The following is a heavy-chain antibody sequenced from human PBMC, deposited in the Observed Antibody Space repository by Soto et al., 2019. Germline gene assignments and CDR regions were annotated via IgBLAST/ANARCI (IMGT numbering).Heavy chain of an antibody. J-gene: IGHJ6*02. CDR2: IGTAGDP. D-gene: IGHD3-16*01. V-gene: IGHV3-13*05. CDR1: GFTFSSYD. CDR3: ARGHKSQMGRGMDV. Sequence: EVQLVESGGGLVQPGGSLRLSCAASGFTFSSYDMHWVRQATGKGLEWVSAIGTAGDPYYPGSVKGRFTISRENAKNSWYLQMNSLRAGDTAVYYCARGHKSQMGRGMDVWGQGTTVTVSS.